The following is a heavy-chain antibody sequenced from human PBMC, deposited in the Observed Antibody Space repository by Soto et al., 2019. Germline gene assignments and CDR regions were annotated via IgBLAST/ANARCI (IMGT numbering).Heavy chain of an antibody. Sequence: QVQLVESGGGLVKTSGSLRIACAASGFTFSDSYMSWVRQAPGKGLEWVSYISSSGNTIYYADSVKGRFTISRDNAKNSVYLQMNRLRAEDTALYFCAKMSSENYYDPVFSWGQGTLVTVSS. CDR1: GFTFSDSY. D-gene: IGHD3-22*01. V-gene: IGHV3-11*01. J-gene: IGHJ4*02. CDR3: AKMSSENYYDPVFS. CDR2: ISSSGNTI.